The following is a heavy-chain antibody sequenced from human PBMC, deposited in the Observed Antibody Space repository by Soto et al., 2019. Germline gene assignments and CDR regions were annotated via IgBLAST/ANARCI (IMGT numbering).Heavy chain of an antibody. J-gene: IGHJ4*02. D-gene: IGHD3-3*01. CDR3: AKDIETIFGVVTPHFDY. Sequence: LRLSCAASGFTFSSYGMHWVRQAPGKGLEWVAVISYDGSNKYYADSVKGRFTISRDNSKNTLYLQMNSLRAEDTAVYYCAKDIETIFGVVTPHFDYWGQGTLVTVSS. CDR1: GFTFSSYG. V-gene: IGHV3-30*18. CDR2: ISYDGSNK.